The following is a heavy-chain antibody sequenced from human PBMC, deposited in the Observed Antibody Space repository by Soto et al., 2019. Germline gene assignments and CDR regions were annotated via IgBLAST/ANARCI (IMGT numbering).Heavy chain of an antibody. V-gene: IGHV3-33*01. J-gene: IGHJ6*02. CDR3: ARDPPARGAYFRYYYYYGMDV. CDR2: IWYDGSNK. CDR1: GFTFSSYG. Sequence: PGGSLRLSCAASGFTFSSYGMHWVRQAPGKGLEWVAVIWYDGSNKYYADSVKGRFTISRDNSKNTLYLQMNSLRAEDTAVYYCARDPPARGAYFRYYYYYGMDVWGQGTTVTVS. D-gene: IGHD1-26*01.